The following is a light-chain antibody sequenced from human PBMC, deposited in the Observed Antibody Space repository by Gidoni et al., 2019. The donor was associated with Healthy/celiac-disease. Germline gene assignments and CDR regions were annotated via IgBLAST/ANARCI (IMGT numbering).Light chain of an antibody. CDR3: QQYYSYPQT. CDR1: QGISSY. V-gene: IGKV1-8*01. Sequence: AIRMTQSPSSLSASTGDRVTITCRTSQGISSYLAWYQQKPGKAPKLLIYAASTLQSGVPSRFSGSGSGTDFTLTISCLQSEDFATYYCQQYYSYPQTFXQXTKVXIK. J-gene: IGKJ1*01. CDR2: AAS.